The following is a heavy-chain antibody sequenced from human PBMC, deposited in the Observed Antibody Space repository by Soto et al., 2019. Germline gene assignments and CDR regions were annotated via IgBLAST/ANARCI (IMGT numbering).Heavy chain of an antibody. Sequence: QVQLQESGPGLVKPSETLSLTCTVSGGSISSYYWSWIRQPPGKGLEWIGYIYYSGSTNYNPSLKIRVTISVDTSKNQFSLKLSSVTAADTAVYYCARHKPPMVRDPGAYYYYYGMDVWGQGTTVTVSS. J-gene: IGHJ6*02. CDR3: ARHKPPMVRDPGAYYYYYGMDV. CDR2: IYYSGST. CDR1: GGSISSYY. D-gene: IGHD3-10*01. V-gene: IGHV4-59*08.